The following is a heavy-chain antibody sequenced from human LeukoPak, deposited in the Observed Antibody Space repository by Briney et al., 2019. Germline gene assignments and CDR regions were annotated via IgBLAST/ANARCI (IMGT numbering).Heavy chain of an antibody. V-gene: IGHV3-7*03. Sequence: GGSLRLSCAASGFTFSGYWMSWVRQAPGKGLEWVANIKQDGREKYYVDSVKGRFTISRDNSKNTLYLQMNSLRAEDTAVYYCAREKEPLLWFGEGAFDIWGQGTMVTVSS. CDR3: AREKEPLLWFGEGAFDI. CDR2: IKQDGREK. D-gene: IGHD3-10*01. J-gene: IGHJ3*02. CDR1: GFTFSGYW.